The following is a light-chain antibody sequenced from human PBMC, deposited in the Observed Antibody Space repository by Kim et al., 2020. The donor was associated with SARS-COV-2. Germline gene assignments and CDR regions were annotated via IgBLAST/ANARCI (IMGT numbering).Light chain of an antibody. CDR3: QRYNTAPLT. Sequence: GDRVPITVRSSQDISKLLAWYQQKPGKAPNLLIFRAYVLQSGVPSRFSGGGSGTDFTLTISSLQPEDVATYYCQRYNTAPLTFGQGTKVDIK. CDR1: QDISKL. V-gene: IGKV1-27*01. J-gene: IGKJ1*01. CDR2: RAY.